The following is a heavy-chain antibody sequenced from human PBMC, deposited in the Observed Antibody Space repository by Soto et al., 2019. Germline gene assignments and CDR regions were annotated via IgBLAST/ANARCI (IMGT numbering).Heavy chain of an antibody. CDR1: GGTFSSYA. J-gene: IGHJ6*02. CDR3: ARDQIAAAPPLYYYGMDV. V-gene: IGHV1-69*06. Sequence: GASVKVSCKASGGTFSSYAISWVRQAPGQGLEWMGGIIPIFGTANYAQKFQGRVTITADKSTSTAYMELSSLRSEDTAVYYCARDQIAAAPPLYYYGMDVWGQGTTVTVSS. D-gene: IGHD6-13*01. CDR2: IIPIFGTA.